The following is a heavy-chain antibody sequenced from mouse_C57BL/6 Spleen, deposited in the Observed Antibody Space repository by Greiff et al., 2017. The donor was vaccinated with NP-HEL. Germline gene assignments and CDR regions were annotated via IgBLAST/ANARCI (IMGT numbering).Heavy chain of an antibody. J-gene: IGHJ2*01. V-gene: IGHV3-6*01. CDR3: ARVTTEYYFDY. Sequence: EVQLQQSGPGLVKPSQSLSLTCSVTGYSITSGYYWNWIRQLPGNQLEWMGYLSYDGSNNYNPSFKNRISLTRDTSKNQFFLKLNSVTTEDTATYYCARVTTEYYFDYWGQGTTLTVSS. D-gene: IGHD1-1*01. CDR2: LSYDGSN. CDR1: GYSITSGYY.